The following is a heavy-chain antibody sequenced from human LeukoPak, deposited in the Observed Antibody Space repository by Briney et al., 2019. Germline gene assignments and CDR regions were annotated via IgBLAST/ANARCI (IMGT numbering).Heavy chain of an antibody. Sequence: GGSLRLSCAASGFTFSSYAMSWVRQAPGRGLEWVSAISGSGGSTYYADSVKGRFTISRDNSKNTLYLQMNSLRAEDTAVYYCAKVYRNYYDRQYYFDYWGQGTLVTVSS. V-gene: IGHV3-23*01. CDR1: GFTFSSYA. CDR2: ISGSGGST. J-gene: IGHJ4*02. D-gene: IGHD3-22*01. CDR3: AKVYRNYYDRQYYFDY.